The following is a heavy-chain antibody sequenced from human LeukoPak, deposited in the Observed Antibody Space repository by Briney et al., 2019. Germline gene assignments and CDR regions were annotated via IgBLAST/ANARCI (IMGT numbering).Heavy chain of an antibody. Sequence: SETLSLTCTVSGGSISSSSYYWGWLRQPPGKGLEWVGSIYYSGSTYYNPSLKSRVTISVDTSKNQFSLKLSSVTAADTAVYYCAIHGYCSSTSCYGGWFDPWGQGTLVTVSS. CDR1: GGSISSSSYY. J-gene: IGHJ5*02. CDR2: IYYSGST. CDR3: AIHGYCSSTSCYGGWFDP. V-gene: IGHV4-39*01. D-gene: IGHD2-2*03.